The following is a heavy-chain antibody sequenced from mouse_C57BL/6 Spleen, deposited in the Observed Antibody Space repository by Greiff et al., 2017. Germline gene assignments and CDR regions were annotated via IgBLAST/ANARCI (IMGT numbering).Heavy chain of an antibody. CDR1: GYTFTSYG. V-gene: IGHV1-81*01. J-gene: IGHJ4*01. CDR2: IYPRSGNT. CDR3: ARRRRYDGYAMDY. D-gene: IGHD2-14*01. Sequence: QVQLQQSGAELARPGASVKLSCKASGYTFTSYGISWVKQRTGQGLEWIGEIYPRSGNTYYNEKFKGKATLTADKSSSTAYMELRSLTSEDAEVYVCARRRRYDGYAMDYWGQGTSVTVSS.